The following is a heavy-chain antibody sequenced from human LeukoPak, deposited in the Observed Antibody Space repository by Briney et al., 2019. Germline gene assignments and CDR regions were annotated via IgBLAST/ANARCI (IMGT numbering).Heavy chain of an antibody. CDR3: AKRSGSTWYGDLDY. V-gene: IGHV3-23*01. CDR2: ISGSGGST. Sequence: GGFLRLSCAASGFTFSSYAMSWVRQAPGKGLEWVSGISGSGGSTSYADSVKGRFTISRDNSKNTLYLQMNSLRAVDTAVYYCAKRSGSTWYGDLDYWGQGALVTVSS. D-gene: IGHD6-13*01. CDR1: GFTFSSYA. J-gene: IGHJ4*02.